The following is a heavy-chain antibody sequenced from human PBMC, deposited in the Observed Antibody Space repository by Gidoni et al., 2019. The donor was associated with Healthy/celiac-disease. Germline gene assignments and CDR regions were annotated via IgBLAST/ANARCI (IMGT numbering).Heavy chain of an antibody. CDR3: ARGGDMRAIAARPRLYYYYGMDV. CDR2: ISAYNGNT. V-gene: IGHV1-18*01. D-gene: IGHD6-6*01. J-gene: IGHJ6*02. CDR1: GSTFTSHG. Sequence: QVQLVQSGAEVKKPGASVKVYCKASGSTFTSHGISRVRQAPGQGLEWLGWISAYNGNTNYAQKLQGKVTMTTDTSTSTAYMELRSLRSDDTAVYYCARGGDMRAIAARPRLYYYYGMDVWGQGTTVTVSS.